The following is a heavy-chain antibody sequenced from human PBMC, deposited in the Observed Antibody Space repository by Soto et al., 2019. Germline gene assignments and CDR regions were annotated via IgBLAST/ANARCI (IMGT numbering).Heavy chain of an antibody. CDR1: GGSISSYY. D-gene: IGHD3-10*01. CDR3: ARGPPFGY. Sequence: SETLSLTCTVSGGSISSYYWSWIRQPPGKGLEWIGYIYHSGSTYYNPSLKSRATISVDRSKNQLSLKLSSVTAADTAVYYCARGPPFGYWGQGTLVTVSS. V-gene: IGHV4-59*12. J-gene: IGHJ4*02. CDR2: IYHSGST.